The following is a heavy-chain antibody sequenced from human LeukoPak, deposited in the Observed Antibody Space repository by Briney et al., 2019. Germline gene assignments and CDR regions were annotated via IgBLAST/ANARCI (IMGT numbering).Heavy chain of an antibody. CDR1: GFTFDDYA. D-gene: IGHD3-22*01. CDR2: ISWNSGSI. V-gene: IGHV3-9*01. Sequence: GGSLRLSCAASGFTFDDYAMHWVRQAPGKGLEWVSGISWNSGSIGYADSVKGRFTISRDNAKNSLYLQMNSLRAEDTAVYYCAGNAYYYDSSGYFPSDYWGQGTLVTVSS. CDR3: AGNAYYYDSSGYFPSDY. J-gene: IGHJ4*02.